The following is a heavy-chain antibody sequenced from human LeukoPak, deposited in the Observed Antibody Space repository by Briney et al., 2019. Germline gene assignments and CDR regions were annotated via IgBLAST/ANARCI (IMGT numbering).Heavy chain of an antibody. Sequence: GGSLRHSCAASGFTFSSYGMHWVRQAPGKGLEWVAVIWYDGSNKYYADSVKGRFTISRDNSKNTLYLQMNSLRAEDTAVYYCARDFAAYCSGGSCYSPYFDYWGQGTLVTVSS. D-gene: IGHD2-15*01. CDR2: IWYDGSNK. V-gene: IGHV3-33*01. CDR3: ARDFAAYCSGGSCYSPYFDY. J-gene: IGHJ4*02. CDR1: GFTFSSYG.